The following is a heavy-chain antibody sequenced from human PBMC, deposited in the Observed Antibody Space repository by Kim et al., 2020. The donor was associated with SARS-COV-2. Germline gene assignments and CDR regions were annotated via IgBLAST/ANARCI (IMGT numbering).Heavy chain of an antibody. D-gene: IGHD3-10*01. V-gene: IGHV4-59*03. CDR1: GGSINNYY. J-gene: IGHJ4*02. Sequence: SETLSLTCTVSGGSINNYYWSWIRQPPGKTLEWIGYIYHSGSTNYNPSLRSRVTMSVDTPKNQFSLKLNSVTAAYTAVYYCAMRAGGYVGSDYFDNWGQG. CDR2: IYHSGST. CDR3: AMRAGGYVGSDYFDN.